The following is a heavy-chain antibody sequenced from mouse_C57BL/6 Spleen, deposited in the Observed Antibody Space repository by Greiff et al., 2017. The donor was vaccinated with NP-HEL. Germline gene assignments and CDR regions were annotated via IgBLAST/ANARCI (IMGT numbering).Heavy chain of an antibody. CDR1: GFNIKDYY. Sequence: DVKLVESGAELVRPGASVKLSCTASGFNIKDYYMHWVKQRPEQGLEWIGRIDPEDGDTEYAPKFQGKATMTADTSSNTAYLQLSSLTSEDTAVYYCTTGDYSNSYAMDYWGQGTSVTVSS. CDR3: TTGDYSNSYAMDY. V-gene: IGHV14-1*01. CDR2: IDPEDGDT. D-gene: IGHD2-5*01. J-gene: IGHJ4*01.